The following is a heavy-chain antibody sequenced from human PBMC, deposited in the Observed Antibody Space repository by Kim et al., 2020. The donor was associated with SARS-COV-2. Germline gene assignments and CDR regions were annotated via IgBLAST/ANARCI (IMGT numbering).Heavy chain of an antibody. CDR3: AKGQQYYYASSGYFGDYFDY. CDR1: GFTFDDYT. V-gene: IGHV3-43*01. J-gene: IGHJ4*02. Sequence: GGSLRLSCAASGFTFDDYTMHWVRQGPGKGLEWVSLISWDGGSTYYADSVKGRFTISRDNSKNSLYLQMNSLRTEDTALYYCAKGQQYYYASSGYFGDYFDYWGQGTLVTVSS. CDR2: ISWDGGST. D-gene: IGHD3-22*01.